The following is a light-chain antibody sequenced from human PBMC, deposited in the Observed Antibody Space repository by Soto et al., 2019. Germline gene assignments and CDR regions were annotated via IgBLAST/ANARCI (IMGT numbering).Light chain of an antibody. CDR3: HHYTRA. Sequence: DIQMTQSPSSLSASVGDRVTITCRASQSISTWLAWYQQKPGKAPKLLIFDASTLESGVPSRFSGSASGTEFTLTITSLQHDDFATYYCHHYTRAFGQGTKVEIK. CDR1: QSISTW. J-gene: IGKJ1*01. V-gene: IGKV1-5*01. CDR2: DAS.